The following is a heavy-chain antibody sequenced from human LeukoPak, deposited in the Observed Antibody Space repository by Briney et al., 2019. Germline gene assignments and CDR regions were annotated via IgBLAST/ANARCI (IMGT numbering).Heavy chain of an antibody. CDR1: GYTFTSYY. CDR3: ARHSLPGTTPFDY. D-gene: IGHD1-1*01. V-gene: IGHV1-46*01. CDR2: INPRGGGT. Sequence: ASVKVSCKASGYTFTSYYIHWVRQAPGQGLEWMGIINPRGGGTTYPQRFQGRVTMTRDTSTSTVYMDLSSLRSDDTAVYYCARHSLPGTTPFDYWGQGTLVTVSS. J-gene: IGHJ4*02.